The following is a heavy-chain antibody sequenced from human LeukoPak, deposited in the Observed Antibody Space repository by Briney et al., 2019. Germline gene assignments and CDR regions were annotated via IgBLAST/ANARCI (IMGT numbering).Heavy chain of an antibody. CDR3: ARERVTGTSYYYYYGMDV. V-gene: IGHV3-33*01. J-gene: IGHJ6*02. CDR2: IWHDGSNK. Sequence: GRSLRLSCAASGFTFSSYGMHWVRQAPGKGLEWVAVIWHDGSNKYYAASVKGRFTISRDNSKNTLYLQMNSLRAEDTAVYYCARERVTGTSYYYYYGMDVWGQGTTVTVSS. CDR1: GFTFSSYG. D-gene: IGHD6-19*01.